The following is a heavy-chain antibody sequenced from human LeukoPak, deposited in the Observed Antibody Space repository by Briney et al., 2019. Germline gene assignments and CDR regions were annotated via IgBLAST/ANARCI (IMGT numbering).Heavy chain of an antibody. V-gene: IGHV1-18*01. CDR3: ARDRNYHFWSGYLMFDY. J-gene: IGHJ4*02. CDR1: GYTFTSYG. D-gene: IGHD3-3*02. CDR2: ISAYNGNT. Sequence: ASVKVSCKASGYTFTSYGISWVRQAPGQGLEWMGWISAYNGNTNYAQKLQGRVTMTTDTSTSTAYMELRSLRFDDTAVYYCARDRNYHFWSGYLMFDYWGQGTLLTVSS.